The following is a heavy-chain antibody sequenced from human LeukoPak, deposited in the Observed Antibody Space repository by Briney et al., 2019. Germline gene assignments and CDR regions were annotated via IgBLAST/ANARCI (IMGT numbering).Heavy chain of an antibody. CDR1: GGSISSYY. CDR3: ARASDYDINYSFGY. D-gene: IGHD3-9*01. Sequence: SETLSLTCTVSGGSISSYYWSWIRQPPGKGLEWIGYIYYSGSTNYNPSLKSRVTISVDTSKNQFSLKLSSVTAADTAVYYCARASDYDINYSFGYWGQGTLVTVSS. J-gene: IGHJ4*02. CDR2: IYYSGST. V-gene: IGHV4-59*01.